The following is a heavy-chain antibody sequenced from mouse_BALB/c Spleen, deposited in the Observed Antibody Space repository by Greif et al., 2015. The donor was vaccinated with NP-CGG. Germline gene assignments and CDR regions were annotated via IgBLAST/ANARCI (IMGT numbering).Heavy chain of an antibody. D-gene: IGHD2-3*01. V-gene: IGHV1S81*02. CDR1: GYTFTSYY. J-gene: IGHJ3*01. Sequence: QVQLQQSGAELVKPGASVKLSCKASGYTFTSYYMYWVKQRPGQGLEWIGEINPSNGGTNFNEKFKSKATLTVDKSSSTAYMQLSSLTSEDSAVYYCTRADGYYVWFAYWGQGTLVTVSA. CDR3: TRADGYYVWFAY. CDR2: INPSNGGT.